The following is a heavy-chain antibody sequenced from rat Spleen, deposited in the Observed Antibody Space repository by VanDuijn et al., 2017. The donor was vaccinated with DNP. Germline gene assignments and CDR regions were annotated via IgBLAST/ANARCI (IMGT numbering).Heavy chain of an antibody. CDR2: MRYNGDT. J-gene: IGHJ4*01. D-gene: IGHD1-7*01. V-gene: IGHV2-63*01. CDR3: TRESWGYVMDA. CDR1: GFSLASYN. Sequence: QVQLKESGPGLVQPSQTLSLTCTVSGFSLASYNVHWVRQPPGKGLEWMGRMRYNGDTSYNSALKSRLSISRDTSKNQIFLKMNSLQTDDTAIYYCTRESWGYVMDAWGQGVLVTVSS.